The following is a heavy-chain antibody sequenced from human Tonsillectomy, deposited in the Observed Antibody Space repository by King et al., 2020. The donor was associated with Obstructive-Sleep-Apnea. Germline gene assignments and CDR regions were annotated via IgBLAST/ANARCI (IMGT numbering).Heavy chain of an antibody. Sequence: VQLVESGGGLVQPGGSLRLSCAASGFTFSSYAMSWVRQAPGKGLEWVSAISGSGGSTYYADSVKGRFTISREHTKNTLYLQMNSLRAAHTAVYYCAKRDSSGWYDYWGQGTLVTVSS. CDR3: AKRDSSGWYDY. CDR1: GFTFSSYA. J-gene: IGHJ4*02. D-gene: IGHD6-19*01. V-gene: IGHV3-23*04. CDR2: ISGSGGST.